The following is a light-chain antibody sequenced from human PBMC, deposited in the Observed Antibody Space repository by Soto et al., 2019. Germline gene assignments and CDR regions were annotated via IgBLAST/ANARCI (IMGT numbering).Light chain of an antibody. CDR3: QPYNNWPLT. V-gene: IGKV3-11*01. Sequence: IGLTKSKDTLSLSPGERATLSCRASQSVSSYLAWYQQKPGQAPRLLIYDASNRATGIPARFSGSGSGTDFTLTISSLEPEDFAVYYCQPYNNWPLTFGGVTNVDIK. J-gene: IGKJ4*01. CDR2: DAS. CDR1: QSVSSY.